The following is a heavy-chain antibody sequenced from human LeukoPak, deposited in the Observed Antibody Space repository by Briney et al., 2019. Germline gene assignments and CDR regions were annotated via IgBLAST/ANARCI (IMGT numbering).Heavy chain of an antibody. CDR3: ARGIGFGYQDY. D-gene: IGHD3-22*01. CDR1: GGSISSYY. Sequence: SETLSLTCTVSGGSISSYYWSWIRQPPGKGLEWIGYIYYSGSTNYNPSLKSRVTISVDTSKNQFSLKLSSVTAADTAVYYCARGIGFGYQDYWGQGTLVTVSS. J-gene: IGHJ4*02. V-gene: IGHV4-59*12. CDR2: IYYSGST.